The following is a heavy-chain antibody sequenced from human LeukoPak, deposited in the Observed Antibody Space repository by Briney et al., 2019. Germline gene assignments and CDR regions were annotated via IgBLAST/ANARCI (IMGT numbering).Heavy chain of an antibody. V-gene: IGHV3-21*01. CDR1: GFTFSSYS. CDR3: ARDRQQWLAQGFDP. D-gene: IGHD6-19*01. J-gene: IGHJ5*02. Sequence: GGSLRLSCAASGFTFSSYSMHWVRQAPGKGLEWVSSISSSSSYIYYADSVKGRFTISRDNAKNSLYLQMNRLRAEDTAVYYCARDRQQWLAQGFDPWGEGTLVTVSS. CDR2: ISSSSSYI.